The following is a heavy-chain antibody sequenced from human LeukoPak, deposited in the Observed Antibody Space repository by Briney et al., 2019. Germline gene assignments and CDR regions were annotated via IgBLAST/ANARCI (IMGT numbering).Heavy chain of an antibody. CDR3: ARVRAGLGGGHWFDP. CDR2: IGAYNGKI. D-gene: IGHD3-10*01. Sequence: ASVKVSCNTSGYTFTSFGISWVRQAPGQGLEWMGWIGAYNGKINYAQTFQGRVTMTTDTSTSTANMELRSLRSDDTAVYYCARVRAGLGGGHWFDPWGQGTLVTVSS. CDR1: GYTFTSFG. V-gene: IGHV1-18*01. J-gene: IGHJ5*02.